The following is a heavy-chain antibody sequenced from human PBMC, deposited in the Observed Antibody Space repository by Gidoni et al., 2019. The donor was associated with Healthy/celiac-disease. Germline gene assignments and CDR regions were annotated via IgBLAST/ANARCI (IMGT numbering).Heavy chain of an antibody. CDR2: ISYDGSNK. V-gene: IGHV3-30*18. J-gene: IGHJ4*02. CDR1: GLPFSSYG. D-gene: IGHD6-6*01. Sequence: QVQLVESGGGVVQPGRSLRLSCAASGLPFSSYGMHWVRQGPGKGLEWGAVISYDGSNKYYADSVKGRFTISRDNSKNTLYLQMNSLRAEDTAVYYCAKDLGYLTLYSSYFFDYWGQGTLVTVSS. CDR3: AKDLGYLTLYSSYFFDY.